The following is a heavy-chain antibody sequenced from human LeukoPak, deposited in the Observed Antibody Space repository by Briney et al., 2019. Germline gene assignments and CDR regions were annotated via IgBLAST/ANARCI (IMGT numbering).Heavy chain of an antibody. Sequence: SVKVSRKASGFTFTSSAVQWVRQARGQRLEWIGWIVVGSGNTNYAQKFQERVTITRDMSTSTAYMELSSLRSEDTAVYYCAAGYYYDSSGYSPNGDYWGQGTLVTVSS. D-gene: IGHD3-22*01. V-gene: IGHV1-58*01. CDR2: IVVGSGNT. CDR1: GFTFTSSA. CDR3: AAGYYYDSSGYSPNGDY. J-gene: IGHJ4*02.